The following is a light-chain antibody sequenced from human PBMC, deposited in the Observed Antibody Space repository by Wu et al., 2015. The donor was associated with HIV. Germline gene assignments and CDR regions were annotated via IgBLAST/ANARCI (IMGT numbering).Light chain of an antibody. V-gene: IGKV3-11*01. CDR2: DAS. Sequence: EIVLTQSPATLSLSPGERATLSCRASQSVSSYLAWYQQKPGQAPRLLIYDASNRATGIPARFSGGGSGTDFTLTISSLEPEDFAVYYCQQRSKTFGGGTKVEIK. CDR1: QSVSSY. J-gene: IGKJ4*01. CDR3: QQRSKT.